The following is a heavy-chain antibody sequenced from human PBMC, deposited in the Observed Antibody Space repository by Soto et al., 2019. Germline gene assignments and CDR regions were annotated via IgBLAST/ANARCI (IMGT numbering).Heavy chain of an antibody. Sequence: PGGSLRLSCAASEFSFSSYGLNWVRQAPGKGLEWVSAISATGTTTYYADSVKGRFTISRDNSKRTLFLQMDSLSPEDTAVYYCATYSSPFDYWGQGTLVTVSS. CDR3: ATYSSPFDY. D-gene: IGHD6-13*01. CDR1: EFSFSSYG. CDR2: ISATGTTT. V-gene: IGHV3-23*01. J-gene: IGHJ4*02.